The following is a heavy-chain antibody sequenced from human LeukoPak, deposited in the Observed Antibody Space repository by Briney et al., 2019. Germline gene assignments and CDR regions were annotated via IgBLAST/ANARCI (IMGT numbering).Heavy chain of an antibody. J-gene: IGHJ4*02. CDR3: ARVGITIFGVVPDY. CDR2: MNPNSGNT. D-gene: IGHD3-3*01. CDR1: GYTFTSYD. Sequence: ASVKVSCKASGYTFTSYDINWVRQATGQGLEWMGWMNPNSGNTGYAQKFQGRVTMTRNTSISTAYMELSSLRSEDTAVYYCARVGITIFGVVPDYWGQGTLVTVSS. V-gene: IGHV1-8*01.